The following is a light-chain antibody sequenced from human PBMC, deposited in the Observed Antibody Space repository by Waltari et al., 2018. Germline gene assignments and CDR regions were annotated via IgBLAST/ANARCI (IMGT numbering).Light chain of an antibody. CDR1: SLRRYY. J-gene: IGLJ2*01. CDR3: NSRDSSGDHPIVV. CDR2: GKN. V-gene: IGLV3-19*01. Sequence: SSELTQDPAVSVALGQTVRITCQGDSLRRYYAKWYQQKPGQAPVLVISGKNNRPSGIPDRFSGSSSGNTASLTISAAQAEDEADYYCNSRDSSGDHPIVVFGGGTKLTVL.